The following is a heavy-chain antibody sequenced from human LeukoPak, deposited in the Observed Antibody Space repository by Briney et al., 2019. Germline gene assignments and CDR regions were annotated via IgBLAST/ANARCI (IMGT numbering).Heavy chain of an antibody. CDR2: IRFDGSNK. Sequence: PGGSLRLSCAASGFTFSSYGMHWVRQAPGKGLEWVAFIRFDGSNKYYADSVKGRFTISRDNSKNTLYLQMNSLRAEDTAVYYCARVIVGATSNYYYYYMDVWGKGTTVTISS. CDR3: ARVIVGATSNYYYYYMDV. J-gene: IGHJ6*03. CDR1: GFTFSSYG. D-gene: IGHD1-26*01. V-gene: IGHV3-30*02.